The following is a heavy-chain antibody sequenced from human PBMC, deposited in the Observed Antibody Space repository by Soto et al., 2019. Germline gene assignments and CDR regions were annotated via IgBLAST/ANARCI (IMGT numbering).Heavy chain of an antibody. Sequence: QVQLVESEGGVVQPGRSLRLSCAASRFTFSSYDMHWVGQAPAKGLEWVALIWYDGSNKYYADSVKGRFTISRDNSKNMLYLQMNSLRAEDTAVYYCARKTSNWFDPWGQGTLVTVSS. CDR1: RFTFSSYD. CDR2: IWYDGSNK. V-gene: IGHV3-33*01. CDR3: ARKTSNWFDP. J-gene: IGHJ5*02.